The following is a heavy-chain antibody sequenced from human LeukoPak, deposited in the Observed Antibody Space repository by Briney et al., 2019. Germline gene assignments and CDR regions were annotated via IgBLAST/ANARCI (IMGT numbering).Heavy chain of an antibody. Sequence: QAGVSLRLSCAASGFTFSGSAIHWVRQSSGKGLEWVGQIDKKDKGYATATAYAESVKGRFTISRDDAINTAYLQMKSLKSEDTALYYCTRDSGTYNWFDPWGQGTLVTVSS. J-gene: IGHJ5*02. D-gene: IGHD1-26*01. CDR1: GFTFSGSA. CDR2: IDKKDKGYATAT. CDR3: TRDSGTYNWFDP. V-gene: IGHV3-73*01.